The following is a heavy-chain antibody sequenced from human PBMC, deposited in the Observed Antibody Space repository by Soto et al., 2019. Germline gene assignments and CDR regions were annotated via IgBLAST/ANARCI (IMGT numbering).Heavy chain of an antibody. CDR2: ISGSGGTT. V-gene: IGHV3-23*01. CDR3: AKGGVGYYDSTGYYLYYYYGMDV. D-gene: IGHD3-22*01. Sequence: EVQLLESGGGLVQPGGSLRLSCAASGFTFSSYSMIWVRRAPGKGLEWVSAISGSGGTTYYAASVKGRFTISRDNSKNTLYLQMNSLRAEGTAVYYCAKGGVGYYDSTGYYLYYYYGMDVWGQGTTVTVSS. J-gene: IGHJ6*02. CDR1: GFTFSSYS.